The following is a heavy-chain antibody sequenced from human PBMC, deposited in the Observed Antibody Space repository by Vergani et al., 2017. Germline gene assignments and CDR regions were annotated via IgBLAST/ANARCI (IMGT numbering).Heavy chain of an antibody. CDR1: GYTFTNYY. CDR3: ARRNGGILSTGPRRLDY. Sequence: QVLLVQSGAEVKKPGASVRVSCKTPGYTFTNYYIHWVRQAPGQGLEWMGIINPSGGSTTYAQQFKGRLTMTRDTSTSTVYMELSNLRSEDTAVYYCARRNGGILSTGPRRLDYWGQGTLVTVSS. D-gene: IGHD1-1*01. J-gene: IGHJ4*02. CDR2: INPSGGST. V-gene: IGHV1-46*03.